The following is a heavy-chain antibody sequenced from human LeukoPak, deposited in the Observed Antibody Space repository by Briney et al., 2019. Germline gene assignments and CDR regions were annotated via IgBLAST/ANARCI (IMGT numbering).Heavy chain of an antibody. CDR3: ARGVNCSSTSCHPNYFDY. CDR2: INHSGST. V-gene: IGHV4-34*01. Sequence: SETLSLTCAVYGESFSGYYWSWIRQPPGKGLEWIGEINHSGSTNYNPSLKSRVTISVDTSKNQFSLKLSSVTAADTAVYYCARGVNCSSTSCHPNYFDYWGQGTLVTVSS. D-gene: IGHD2-2*01. CDR1: GESFSGYY. J-gene: IGHJ4*02.